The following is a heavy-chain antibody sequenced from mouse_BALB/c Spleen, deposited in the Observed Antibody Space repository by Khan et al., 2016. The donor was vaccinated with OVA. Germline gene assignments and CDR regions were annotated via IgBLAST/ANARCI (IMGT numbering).Heavy chain of an antibody. V-gene: IGHV1S137*01. Sequence: QVQLKESGAELVRPGVSVTISCKGSGYTFTDFVMHWVKQSHAKSLEWIGVIITYYGDTTHNQTFKGKATMTVDRSSSTVYMQLARLTSEDSAIYYCVRGSGEYRFADWGQGTLVTVSA. J-gene: IGHJ3*01. CDR1: GYTFTDFV. D-gene: IGHD1-3*01. CDR2: IITYYGDT. CDR3: VRGSGEYRFAD.